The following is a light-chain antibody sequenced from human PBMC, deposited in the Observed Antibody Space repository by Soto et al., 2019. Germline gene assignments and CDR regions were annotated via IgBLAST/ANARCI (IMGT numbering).Light chain of an antibody. CDR3: FSFTSTNTHV. CDR2: ETS. CDR1: SSDFGSYKF. V-gene: IGLV2-23*01. Sequence: QSALTQPASVSGSPRQSVTISCTGTSSDFGSYKFVSWYQHHPGKVPKVIIYETSKRPSGVSDRFSGSKSGNTASLTISGLQAEDEADYYCFSFTSTNTHVFGSGTKVTVL. J-gene: IGLJ1*01.